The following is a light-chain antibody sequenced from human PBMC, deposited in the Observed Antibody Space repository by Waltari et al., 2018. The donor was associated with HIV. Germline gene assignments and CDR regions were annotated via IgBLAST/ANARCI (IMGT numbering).Light chain of an antibody. J-gene: IGLJ2*01. CDR1: RSNIGRNS. V-gene: IGLV1-47*01. Sequence: QSVLTQPPSASGTPGQRVTFSCSGARSNIGRNSVNCYHNLPGTAPKLLMYGNNERPSGVPDRFSGSKSATSASLAISGLRSEDEAEYYCASWDDSLGGVVFGGGTQLTVL. CDR2: GNN. CDR3: ASWDDSLGGVV.